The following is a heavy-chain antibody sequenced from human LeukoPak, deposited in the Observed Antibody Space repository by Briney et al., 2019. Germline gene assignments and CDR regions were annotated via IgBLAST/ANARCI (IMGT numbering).Heavy chain of an antibody. CDR1: GFTFSSYA. Sequence: GGSLRLSCAASGFTFSSYAMHWVRQAPGKGLEWVAVIWYDGSNKYYADSVKGRFTISRDNSKNTLYLQMNSLRAEDTAVYYCARDLCGGDCYLGDYWGQGTLLTVSS. CDR2: IWYDGSNK. D-gene: IGHD2-21*02. V-gene: IGHV3-33*08. CDR3: ARDLCGGDCYLGDY. J-gene: IGHJ4*02.